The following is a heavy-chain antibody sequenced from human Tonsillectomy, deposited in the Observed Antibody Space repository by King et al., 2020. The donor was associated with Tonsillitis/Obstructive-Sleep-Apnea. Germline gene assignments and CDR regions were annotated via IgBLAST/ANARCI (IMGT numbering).Heavy chain of an antibody. J-gene: IGHJ6*03. D-gene: IGHD3-10*01. CDR1: GFTFSSYS. CDR2: ISSSSSYI. Sequence: VQLVESGGGLVKPGGSLRLSCAASGFTFSSYSMNWVRQAPGKGLEWVSSISSSSSYIYYADSVKGRFTISRDNAKNSLYLQMNSLRAEDTAVYYCARVPMEWFGELYLLGGNYYYMDVWGKGTTVTVSS. V-gene: IGHV3-21*01. CDR3: ARVPMEWFGELYLLGGNYYYMDV.